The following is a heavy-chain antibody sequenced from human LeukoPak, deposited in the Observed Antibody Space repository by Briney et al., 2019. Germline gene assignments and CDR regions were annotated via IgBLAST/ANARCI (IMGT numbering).Heavy chain of an antibody. CDR2: INHSGST. CDR1: GGSFGGYY. CDR3: ARGYCSSTSCYTYGMDV. V-gene: IGHV4-34*01. Sequence: SETLSLTCAVYGGSFGGYYWSWIRQPPGKGLEWIGEINHSGSTNYNPSLKSRVTISVDTSKNQFSLKLSSVTAADTAVYYCARGYCSSTSCYTYGMDVWGQGTTVTVSS. J-gene: IGHJ6*02. D-gene: IGHD2-2*02.